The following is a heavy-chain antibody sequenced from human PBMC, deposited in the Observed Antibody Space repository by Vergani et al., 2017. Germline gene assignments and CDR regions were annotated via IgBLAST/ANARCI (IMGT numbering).Heavy chain of an antibody. J-gene: IGHJ6*03. Sequence: QVQLQQWGGGLLKTSETLSLTCVVNGESFTSYHWTWIRQSPGEGLAWVGDIDHTRRPDYNPSLKSRLTMSVDKSRNQFSLTLNSVTATDTAIYFCARVNTETNGHLYYYYYMDVWGQGTVVTVS. D-gene: IGHD4-11*01. V-gene: IGHV4-34*01. CDR1: GESFTSYH. CDR2: IDHTRRP. CDR3: ARVNTETNGHLYYYYYMDV.